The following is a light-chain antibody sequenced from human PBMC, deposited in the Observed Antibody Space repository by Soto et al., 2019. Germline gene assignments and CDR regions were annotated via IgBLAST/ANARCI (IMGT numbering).Light chain of an antibody. Sequence: QSALTQPASVSGSPGQSITISCTGTSSDVGSYNLVSWYQQHPGKAPKLMIYEGSKRPSGVSNRFSGSKSGNTASLTISGLHAEDDADYYCCSYAGSSTVVFGGGTKLTVL. CDR3: CSYAGSSTVV. CDR1: SSDVGSYNL. V-gene: IGLV2-23*01. CDR2: EGS. J-gene: IGLJ2*01.